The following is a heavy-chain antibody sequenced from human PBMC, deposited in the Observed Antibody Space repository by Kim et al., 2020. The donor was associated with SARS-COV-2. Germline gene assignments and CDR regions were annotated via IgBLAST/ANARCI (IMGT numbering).Heavy chain of an antibody. V-gene: IGHV4-39*01. J-gene: IGHJ4*02. D-gene: IGHD2-15*01. CDR3: ARHYCSGGACYFDL. Sequence: KPSLKRRVTISIDTSHTQFSLGLTSGTAADTAVYYCARHYCSGGACYFDLWGQGILVTVSS.